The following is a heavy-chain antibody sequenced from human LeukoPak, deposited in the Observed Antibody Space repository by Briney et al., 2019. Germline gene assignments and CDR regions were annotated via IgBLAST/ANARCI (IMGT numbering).Heavy chain of an antibody. J-gene: IGHJ4*02. CDR1: GFTLSSYE. V-gene: IGHV3-23*01. Sequence: GGSLRLSCIVSGFTLSSYEMSWIRQAPGKGLEWVASIEYSGGSAYYADSVKGRFTISRDNARNSLYLQMDNLRAEDTGVYYCARDFYDGFALDYWGQGTLVTVSS. D-gene: IGHD2/OR15-2a*01. CDR3: ARDFYDGFALDY. CDR2: IEYSGGSA.